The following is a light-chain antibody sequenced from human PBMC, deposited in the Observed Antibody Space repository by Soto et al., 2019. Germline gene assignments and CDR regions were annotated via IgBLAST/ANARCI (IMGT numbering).Light chain of an antibody. CDR3: QQYGTSPYT. Sequence: EIVLTQSPGTLSLSPGERATLSCRASQSVSSRNLAWYQQKPGQAPRLLMDDIFGRATGTPDRFSGSGSGTDFTLTISRLEPEDFAVFYCQQYGTSPYTFGQGTKLEIK. CDR2: DIF. V-gene: IGKV3-20*01. CDR1: QSVSSRN. J-gene: IGKJ2*01.